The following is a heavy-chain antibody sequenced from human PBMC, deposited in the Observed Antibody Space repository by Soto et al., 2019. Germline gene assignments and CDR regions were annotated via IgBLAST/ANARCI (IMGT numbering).Heavy chain of an antibody. D-gene: IGHD3-10*01. CDR2: IIPILGIA. CDR3: ARAREYYGSGSYPYDY. CDR1: GGTFSSYT. J-gene: IGHJ4*02. V-gene: IGHV1-69*02. Sequence: SVKVSCKASGGTFSSYTISWVRQAPGQGLEWMGRIIPILGIANYAQKFQGRVTITADKSTSTAYMELSSLRSEDTAVYYCARAREYYGSGSYPYDYWGQGTLVTVSS.